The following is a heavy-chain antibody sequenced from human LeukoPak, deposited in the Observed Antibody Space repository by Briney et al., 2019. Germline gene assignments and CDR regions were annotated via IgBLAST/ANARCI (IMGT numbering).Heavy chain of an antibody. CDR3: AKVEWSAYSSGWTIADALDI. Sequence: LAGGSLRLSCAASGFAFSTCAMSWVRQAPGKGLEWVSAFSGSGGSTYYADSVKGRFTISRDNSKSTLYLQMNSLRVEDTAVYYCAKVEWSAYSSGWTIADALDIWGQGTMVTVSS. CDR2: FSGSGGST. V-gene: IGHV3-23*01. CDR1: GFAFSTCA. J-gene: IGHJ3*02. D-gene: IGHD6-19*01.